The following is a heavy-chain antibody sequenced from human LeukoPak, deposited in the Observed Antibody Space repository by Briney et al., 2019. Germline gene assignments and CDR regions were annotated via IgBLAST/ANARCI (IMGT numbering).Heavy chain of an antibody. V-gene: IGHV3-66*02. CDR3: ARGLGRQQPHFDY. CDR1: GFTVSSNY. CDR2: IYSGGST. J-gene: IGHJ4*02. Sequence: GGSLRLSCAASGFTVSSNYMSWVRQAPGKGLEWVSVIYSGGSTYYADSVKGRFTISRDNSKNTLYLQMNSLRAEDTAVYYCARGLGRQQPHFDYWGQGTLVTVSS. D-gene: IGHD6-13*01.